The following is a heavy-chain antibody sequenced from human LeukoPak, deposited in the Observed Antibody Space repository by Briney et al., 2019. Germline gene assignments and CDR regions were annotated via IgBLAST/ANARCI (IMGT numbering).Heavy chain of an antibody. V-gene: IGHV5-51*01. D-gene: IGHD2-2*01. Sequence: PGEPLKISCKGSGYSFTSYWIGWVRQMPGTGLEWMGIIYPGDSDASYSPSFQGQVTISADKSISTAYLQWNSLKASDTAMYYCARRKYCSSTSCPFDYWGQGTLVTVSS. CDR3: ARRKYCSSTSCPFDY. J-gene: IGHJ4*02. CDR1: GYSFTSYW. CDR2: IYPGDSDA.